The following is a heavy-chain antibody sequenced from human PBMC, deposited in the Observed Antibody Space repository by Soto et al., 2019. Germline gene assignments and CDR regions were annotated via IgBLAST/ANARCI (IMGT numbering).Heavy chain of an antibody. D-gene: IGHD3-10*01. CDR3: ARVPQRGPNIYPGILYX. V-gene: IGHV4-4*07. CDR2: MFSSGAT. CDR1: GSSIENCY. Sequence: AETLSLTCTVSGSSIENCYWNWIRQPAGKGLEWILRMFSSGATSFSPSLKSLVTMSLDTSKRQCSLKLSSVTAADTAVYYCARVPQRGPNIYPGILYXWGQGSTFTVS. J-gene: IGHJ6*02.